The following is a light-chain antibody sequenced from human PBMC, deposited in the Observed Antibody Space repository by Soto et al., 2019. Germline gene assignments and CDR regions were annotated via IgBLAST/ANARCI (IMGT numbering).Light chain of an antibody. CDR3: EQYNSYSRT. CDR2: KAS. J-gene: IGKJ1*01. CDR1: QSISSW. Sequence: DIQMTQSPSTLSASVGDRVTITCRASQSISSWLAWYQQKPGKAPKLLIYKASSLGTGVPSRFSASGSGTEFTLTISSLQPDDFATYYCEQYNSYSRTFGQRTKVEIK. V-gene: IGKV1-5*03.